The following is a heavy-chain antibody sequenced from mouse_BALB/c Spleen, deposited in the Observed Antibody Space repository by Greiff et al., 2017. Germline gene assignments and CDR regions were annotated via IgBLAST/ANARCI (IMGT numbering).Heavy chain of an antibody. CDR1: GFNIKDYY. V-gene: IGHV14-1*02. Sequence: VQLKESGAELVRPGALVKLSCKASGFNIKDYYMHWVKQRPEQGLEWIGWIDPENGNTIYDPKFQGKASITADTSSNTAYLQLSSLTSEDTAVYYCASGWFAYWGQGTLVTVSA. CDR3: ASGWFAY. D-gene: IGHD3-1*01. J-gene: IGHJ3*01. CDR2: IDPENGNT.